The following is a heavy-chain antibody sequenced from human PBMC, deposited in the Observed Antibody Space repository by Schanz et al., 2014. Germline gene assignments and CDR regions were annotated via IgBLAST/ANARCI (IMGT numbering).Heavy chain of an antibody. CDR1: GFTFSSYS. CDR3: ARDNSHWLVDY. V-gene: IGHV3-30-3*01. CDR2: ITTAGTKM. D-gene: IGHD6-19*01. J-gene: IGHJ4*02. Sequence: QVQLVESGGGVVQPGKSLRLSCAASGFTFSSYSMHWVRQAPGKGLEWVAAITTAGTKMYYADSVRGRFTVSRDKSKNTLYLEVNSLRPEDTALSYSARDNSHWLVDYWGQGTLVTVSS.